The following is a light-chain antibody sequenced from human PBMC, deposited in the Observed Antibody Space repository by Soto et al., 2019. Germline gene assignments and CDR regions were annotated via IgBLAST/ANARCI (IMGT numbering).Light chain of an antibody. Sequence: EIVMTQSPATLSVSPGERATLSCRASQSVSNNLAWYQKKPGQAPRLLIYGASTRATGIPARFSGSVSGTEFTLTISSLQSEDVAVYYCQQYNNWWTFGQGTKVEIK. V-gene: IGKV3-15*01. J-gene: IGKJ1*01. CDR3: QQYNNWWT. CDR1: QSVSNN. CDR2: GAS.